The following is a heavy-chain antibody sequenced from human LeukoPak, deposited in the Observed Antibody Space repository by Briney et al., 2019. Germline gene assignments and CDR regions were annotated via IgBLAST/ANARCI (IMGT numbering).Heavy chain of an antibody. CDR2: ITPILDSE. D-gene: IGHD5-18*01. J-gene: IGHJ5*02. CDR3: ARDLGYSYGPDKTDP. Sequence: SVKVSCKVSGGTFSSYAISWVRQAPGQGLEWMGRITPILDSENYAQKFQGRVTFTADKATNTAYMELPSLRSEDTAVYYCARDLGYSYGPDKTDPWGQGTLVMVSS. CDR1: GGTFSSYA. V-gene: IGHV1-69*04.